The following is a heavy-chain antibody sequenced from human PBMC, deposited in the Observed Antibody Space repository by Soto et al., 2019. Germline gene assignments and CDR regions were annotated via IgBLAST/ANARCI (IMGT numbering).Heavy chain of an antibody. V-gene: IGHV1-69*13. CDR2: IIPIFGTA. CDR1: GVTFSSYA. CDR3: ASLVTPNY. D-gene: IGHD2-15*01. Sequence: SLKVSCKASGVTFSSYAISWVRQAPGQGLEWMGGIIPIFGTANYAQKFQGRVTITADESTSTAYMELSSLRSEDTAVYYCASLVTPNYWGQGTLVTVSS. J-gene: IGHJ4*02.